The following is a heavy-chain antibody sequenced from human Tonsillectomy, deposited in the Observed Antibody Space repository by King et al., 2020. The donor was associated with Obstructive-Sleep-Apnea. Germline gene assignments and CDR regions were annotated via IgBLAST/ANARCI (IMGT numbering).Heavy chain of an antibody. J-gene: IGHJ6*02. Sequence: VQLVESGGGVVQPGRSLRLSCAASGFTFSDYGIHWVRQAPGKGPEWVAIISYDGSNKYYADSVKGRFTISRDNSNNTRNLQMNSLRAEDTAVYYCAKDRDSGYVDYGMDVWGQGTTVTVSS. CDR3: AKDRDSGYVDYGMDV. CDR2: ISYDGSNK. V-gene: IGHV3-30*18. D-gene: IGHD5-12*01. CDR1: GFTFSDYG.